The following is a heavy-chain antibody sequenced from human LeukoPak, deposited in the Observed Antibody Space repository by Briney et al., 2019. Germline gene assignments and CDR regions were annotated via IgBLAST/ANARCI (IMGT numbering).Heavy chain of an antibody. CDR3: ARCDGTMIVPVAPLGY. V-gene: IGHV3-23*01. Sequence: GGSLRPSCAASELTFSSYAMSWVRQAPGKGLEWVSAIRGRGGSTSSADSVKGRLTISRDNPKNPLYLQMNSLRAEETAVYYCARCDGTMIVPVAPLGYRGQGSLVTVYS. J-gene: IGHJ4*02. CDR1: ELTFSSYA. D-gene: IGHD3-22*01. CDR2: IRGRGGST.